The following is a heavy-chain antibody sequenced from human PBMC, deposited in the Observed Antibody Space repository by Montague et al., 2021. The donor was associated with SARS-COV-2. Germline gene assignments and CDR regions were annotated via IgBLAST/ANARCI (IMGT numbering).Heavy chain of an antibody. D-gene: IGHD2-21*02. J-gene: IGHJ6*02. Sequence: SLRLSCAASGFTFSGSAMNWVRQASGKGLEWVGLIRSKANSYATAYAASVKGRFTISRDDSKNTAYLQMNSLTPGDTAVYYCTRQGDHPWDYYYGMDVWGQGTTVTASS. CDR1: GFTFSGSA. CDR3: TRQGDHPWDYYYGMDV. CDR2: IRSKANSYAT. V-gene: IGHV3-73*01.